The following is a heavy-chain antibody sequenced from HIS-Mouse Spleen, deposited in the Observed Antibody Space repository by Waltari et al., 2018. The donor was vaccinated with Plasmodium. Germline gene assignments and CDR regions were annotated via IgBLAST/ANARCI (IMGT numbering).Heavy chain of an antibody. CDR1: GGSFSGYY. CDR3: ARVTSSGVYWYFDL. J-gene: IGHJ2*01. D-gene: IGHD3-3*01. CDR2: INHSGST. V-gene: IGHV4-34*01. Sequence: QVQLQQWGAGLLKPSETLSLTCAVYGGSFSGYYWSWIRQPPGKGLEWIGEINHSGSTNYNPSLKSRGTIAVDTSKNQFSRKLSSVTAADTAVYYCARVTSSGVYWYFDLWGRGTLVTVSS.